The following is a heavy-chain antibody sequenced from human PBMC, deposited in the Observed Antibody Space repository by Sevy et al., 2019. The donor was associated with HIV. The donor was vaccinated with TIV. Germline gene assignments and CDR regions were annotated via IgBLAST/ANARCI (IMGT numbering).Heavy chain of an antibody. CDR2: IKSKTDGGTR. V-gene: IGHV3-15*01. J-gene: IGHJ4*02. Sequence: GGSLRLSCVASGFTFSNAWMSWVRQTPGKGLEWVGRIKSKTDGGTRDFAAPEKGRFAIARDDSKNTLSLQMDSLKTEDTAVYYCTAGVGTSDFDYWGQGILVTVSS. CDR1: GFTFSNAW. CDR3: TAGVGTSDFDY. D-gene: IGHD1-26*01.